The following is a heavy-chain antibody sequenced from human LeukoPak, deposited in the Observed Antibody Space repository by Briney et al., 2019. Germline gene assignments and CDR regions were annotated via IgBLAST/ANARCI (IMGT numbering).Heavy chain of an antibody. Sequence: SQTLSLTCTVSGGSISSGGYYWSWIRQPPGNGLEWIGYIYYSGSTYYNPSLKSRVTISVDTSKNQFSLKLSSVTAADTAVYYCARDSITGTRPDYWGQGTLVTVSS. CDR3: ARDSITGTRPDY. CDR2: IYYSGST. J-gene: IGHJ4*02. CDR1: GGSISSGGYY. D-gene: IGHD1-20*01. V-gene: IGHV4-31*03.